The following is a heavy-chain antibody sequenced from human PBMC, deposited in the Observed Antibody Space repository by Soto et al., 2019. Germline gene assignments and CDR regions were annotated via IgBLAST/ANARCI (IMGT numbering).Heavy chain of an antibody. Sequence: TLSLTCAVSGGSISSSNWWNWIRQHPGKGLEWIGYIYDSESTYYYPSLKSRVTISVDTSKNQFSLKLSSVTAADTAVYYCARGISAEFFDYWGQGTLVTVSS. CDR2: IYDSEST. D-gene: IGHD3-10*01. CDR1: GGSISSSNW. J-gene: IGHJ4*02. V-gene: IGHV4-31*11. CDR3: ARGISAEFFDY.